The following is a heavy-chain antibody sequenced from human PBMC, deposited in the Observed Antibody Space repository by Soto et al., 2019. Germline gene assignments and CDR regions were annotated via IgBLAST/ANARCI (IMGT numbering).Heavy chain of an antibody. CDR1: GGTFGNYG. V-gene: IGHV1-69*06. CDR2: SIPIFGTT. D-gene: IGHD3-10*01. CDR3: ARVPIPGFYGEDV. J-gene: IGHJ6*03. Sequence: QVQLVQSGAEVRKPGSSVKVSCKASGGTFGNYGISWVRQAPGQGLEWMGKSIPIFGTTNYAQKFQGRITITGDRWTRTAYRELRTGRSGAPVVYYCARVPIPGFYGEDVGAKGPRVPV.